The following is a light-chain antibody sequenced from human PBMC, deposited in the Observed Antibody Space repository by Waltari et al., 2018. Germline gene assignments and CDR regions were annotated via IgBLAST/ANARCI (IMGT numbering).Light chain of an antibody. CDR2: EGS. CDR3: CSYAGSSTFEV. J-gene: IGLJ2*01. V-gene: IGLV2-23*03. CDR1: SSDVGRYNL. Sequence: QSALTQPASVSGSPGQSITISCTGTSSDVGRYNLVSWYQQHPGKAPKLMIYEGSKRPSGVSTRFSGSKSGNTASLRISGRQAEDEADYYCCSYAGSSTFEVFGGGTKLTVL.